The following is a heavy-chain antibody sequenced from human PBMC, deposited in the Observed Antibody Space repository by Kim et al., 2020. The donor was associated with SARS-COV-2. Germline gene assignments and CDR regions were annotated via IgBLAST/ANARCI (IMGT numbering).Heavy chain of an antibody. CDR2: IKEDGSEK. J-gene: IGHJ5*02. V-gene: IGHV3-7*01. CDR1: GFIFSSYS. CDR3: ARDIRGNWFDP. Sequence: GGSLRLSCAASGFIFSSYSMTWVRLAPGKGLEWVANIKEDGSEKYYVDSVKGRFTISRDNTKNSLFLQMSSLRAEDTAVYYCARDIRGNWFDPRGQGTLV. D-gene: IGHD3-10*01.